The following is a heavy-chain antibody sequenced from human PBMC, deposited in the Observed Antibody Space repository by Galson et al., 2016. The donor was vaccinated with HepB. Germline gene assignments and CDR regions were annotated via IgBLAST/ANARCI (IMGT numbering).Heavy chain of an antibody. V-gene: IGHV2-70*01. CDR3: ARGYGSGEVRFDY. J-gene: IGHJ4*02. CDR2: IDWDDDK. D-gene: IGHD3-10*01. Sequence: PALVKPTQTLTLTCTFSGFSLNTSGMCVSWIRQPPGKALEWLALIDWDDDKYYSTSLKTRLTISRDTSKNQVVLTMTNMDPVDTASYYCARGYGSGEVRFDYWGQGTLVTVSS. CDR1: GFSLNTSGMC.